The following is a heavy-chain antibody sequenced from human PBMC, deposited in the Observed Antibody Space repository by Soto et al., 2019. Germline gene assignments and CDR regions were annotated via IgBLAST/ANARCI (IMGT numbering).Heavy chain of an antibody. V-gene: IGHV4-30-4*01. D-gene: IGHD3-9*01. CDR1: GGSISNPDHY. Sequence: PSETLSLTCTVSGGSISNPDHYWSWIHQPPGKGLEWIGYIYYSGSTYYNPSLKSRVTISVDTSKNQFSLKLSSVTAADTAVYYCARAVLRYFDWLLDDAFDIWGQGTMVTVSS. J-gene: IGHJ3*02. CDR3: ARAVLRYFDWLLDDAFDI. CDR2: IYYSGST.